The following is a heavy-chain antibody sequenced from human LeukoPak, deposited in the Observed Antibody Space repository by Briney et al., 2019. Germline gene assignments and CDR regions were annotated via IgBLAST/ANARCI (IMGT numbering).Heavy chain of an antibody. D-gene: IGHD6-13*01. CDR3: ARDRGGTSWYYFDN. J-gene: IGHJ4*02. Sequence: SQTLSLTCAISGDSLSRDTAGWNWARQSPSRGLECLGRTYYRPKWHNDYGVASKRRITINPDTSKNHLTLQLNSVTPEDTALYYCARDRGGTSWYYFDNWGQESLVTVSS. CDR2: TYYRPKWHN. CDR1: GDSLSRDTAG. V-gene: IGHV6-1*01.